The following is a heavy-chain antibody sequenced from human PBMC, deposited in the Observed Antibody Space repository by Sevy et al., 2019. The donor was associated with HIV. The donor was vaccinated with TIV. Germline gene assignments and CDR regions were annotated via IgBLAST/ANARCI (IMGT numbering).Heavy chain of an antibody. V-gene: IGHV3-7*01. CDR1: GFSFSWYW. D-gene: IGHD3-10*01. CDR3: ATKGGSGPNDAFDT. CDR2: IKQDGSEK. Sequence: GGSLRLSCAASGFSFSWYWMSWVRQTPEKGLEWVANIKQDGSEKNYVDSVKGRFTISRDNAKNSVYLQMNSLRADDSAVYCGATKGGSGPNDAFDTWGQGTMVTVSS. J-gene: IGHJ3*02.